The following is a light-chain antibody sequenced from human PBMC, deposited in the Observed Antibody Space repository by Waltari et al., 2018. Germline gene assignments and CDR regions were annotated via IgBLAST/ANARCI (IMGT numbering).Light chain of an antibody. Sequence: SVVDWGTVTCRASQRISSYLNWYQQKPGKAPEVLIDAASSLQSGVPSRFSGSGSGTDFTLTISSLQPEDFATYYCQQSYSTPPTFGGGTKVEIK. CDR2: AAS. V-gene: IGKV1-39*01. CDR3: QQSYSTPPT. J-gene: IGKJ4*01. CDR1: QRISSY.